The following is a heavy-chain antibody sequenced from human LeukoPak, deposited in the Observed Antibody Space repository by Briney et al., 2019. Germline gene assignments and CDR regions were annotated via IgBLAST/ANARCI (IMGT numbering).Heavy chain of an antibody. CDR1: GYTFTSYG. CDR3: ARDTVTTSKMGDYYYYYGMDV. V-gene: IGHV1-18*01. D-gene: IGHD4-11*01. CDR2: ISAYNGNT. J-gene: IGHJ6*02. Sequence: ASVKVSCKASGYTFTSYGISWVRQAPGQGLEWMGWISAYNGNTNYAQKLQGRVTMTTDTSTSTAYMELRSLRSDDTAVYYCARDTVTTSKMGDYYYYYGMDVWGQGTTVTVSS.